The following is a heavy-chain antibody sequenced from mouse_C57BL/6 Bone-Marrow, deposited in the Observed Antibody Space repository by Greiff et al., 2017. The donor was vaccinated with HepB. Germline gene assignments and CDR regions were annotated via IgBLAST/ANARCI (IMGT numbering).Heavy chain of an antibody. Sequence: VKLMESGPELVKPGASVKISCKASGYAFSSSWMNWVKQRPGKGLEWIGRIYPGDGDTNYNGKFKGKATLTADKSSSTAYMQLSSLTSEDSAVYCCARTLCPPGYFDVWGTGTTVTVSS. J-gene: IGHJ1*03. D-gene: IGHD6-1*01. V-gene: IGHV1-82*01. CDR2: IYPGDGDT. CDR1: GYAFSSSW. CDR3: ARTLCPPGYFDV.